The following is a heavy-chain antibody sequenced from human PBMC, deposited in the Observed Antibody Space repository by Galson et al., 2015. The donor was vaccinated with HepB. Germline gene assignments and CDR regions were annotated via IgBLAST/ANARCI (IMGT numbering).Heavy chain of an antibody. Sequence: QVQLQESGPGLVKPSETLSLTCTVSGGSISSGSYYWSWIRQPAGKGLEWIGRIYTSGSTNYNPSLKSRVTMSVDTSKNQFSLKLSSVTAADTAVYYCARDLALSSGDFDIWGQGTMVTVSS. CDR1: GGSISSGSYY. CDR2: IYTSGST. CDR3: ARDLALSSGDFDI. V-gene: IGHV4-61*02. J-gene: IGHJ3*02. D-gene: IGHD3-10*01.